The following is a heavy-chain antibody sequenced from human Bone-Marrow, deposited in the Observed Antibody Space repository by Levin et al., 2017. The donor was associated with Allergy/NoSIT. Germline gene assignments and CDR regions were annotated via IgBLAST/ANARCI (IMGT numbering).Heavy chain of an antibody. D-gene: IGHD3-16*01. J-gene: IGHJ5*02. CDR2: IYYSGST. V-gene: IGHV4-39*01. Sequence: PSETLSLTCTVSGGSIYTGLSYWAWIRQPPGKGLEYIGNIYYSGSTNYNPSLKSRVTMSVDTSNNQFSLTLSSMTAADTAMYYCARQHDGRGRFDPWGRGTLVTVSS. CDR1: GGSIYTGLSY. CDR3: ARQHDGRGRFDP.